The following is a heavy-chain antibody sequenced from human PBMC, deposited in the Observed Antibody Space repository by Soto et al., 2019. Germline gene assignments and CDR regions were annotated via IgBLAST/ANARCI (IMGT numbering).Heavy chain of an antibody. CDR2: IWYDGSNK. CDR3: AREPSITIFGVVISGMDV. J-gene: IGHJ6*02. Sequence: GGSLRLSCAASGFTFNNYWMHWVRQAPGKGLVWVSGIWYDGSNKYYADSVKGRFTISRDNSKNTLYLQMNSLRAEDTAVYYCAREPSITIFGVVISGMDVWGQGTTVTVSS. D-gene: IGHD3-3*01. V-gene: IGHV3-33*08. CDR1: GFTFNNYW.